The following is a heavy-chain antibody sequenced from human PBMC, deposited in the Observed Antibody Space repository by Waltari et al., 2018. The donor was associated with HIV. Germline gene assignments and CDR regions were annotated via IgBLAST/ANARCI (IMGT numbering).Heavy chain of an antibody. V-gene: IGHV5-51*03. Sequence: EVQLVQSGAEVGKSGESLRISCKASGYTFTNYWIAWVRQMSGEGLEWMGIIYPFDSDTRYKPSFEGQITISADKSLATAYLEWSKLNASDAAIYYCARLFYYDTTGYINNACDIWGQGTLVTVS. CDR3: ARLFYYDTTGYINNACDI. J-gene: IGHJ3*02. D-gene: IGHD3-22*01. CDR2: IYPFDSDT. CDR1: GYTFTNYW.